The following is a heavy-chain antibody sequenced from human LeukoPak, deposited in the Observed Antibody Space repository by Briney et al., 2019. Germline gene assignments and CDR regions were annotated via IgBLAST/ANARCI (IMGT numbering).Heavy chain of an antibody. CDR3: ARVRCSSNSCFPDY. J-gene: IGHJ4*02. CDR2: IKQDGSEK. Sequence: GGSLRLSCAASGFTFSTYWMSWIRQAPGKGLEWVANIKQDGSEKYYVDSVKGRFTISRDNAKNSLFLQMNSLRAEDTAVYYCARVRCSSNSCFPDYWGQGTLVTVSS. CDR1: GFTFSTYW. V-gene: IGHV3-7*01. D-gene: IGHD2-2*01.